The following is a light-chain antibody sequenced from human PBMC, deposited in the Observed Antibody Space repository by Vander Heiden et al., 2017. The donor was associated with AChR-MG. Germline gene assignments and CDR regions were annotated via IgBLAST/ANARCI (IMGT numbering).Light chain of an antibody. CDR1: QSVSSN. V-gene: IGKV3-15*01. Sequence: EIVMTQCPATLSVSSGERATLSCRASQSVSSNLAWYQQKPGQAPRLLIYDASTRATGIPARFIGGGSGTEFTLTISSLQSEDFAVYYCQQYNNWPYTFGQGTKLEIK. CDR2: DAS. J-gene: IGKJ2*01. CDR3: QQYNNWPYT.